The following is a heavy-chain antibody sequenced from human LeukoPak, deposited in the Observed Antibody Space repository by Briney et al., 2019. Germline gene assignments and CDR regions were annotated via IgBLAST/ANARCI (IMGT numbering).Heavy chain of an antibody. CDR1: GYSFTTYW. CDR2: IYPGDSDT. CDR3: ARRTYYCDSSGDKGGNYFDF. D-gene: IGHD3-22*01. V-gene: IGHV5-51*01. J-gene: IGHJ4*02. Sequence: GESLKISCKGSGYSFTTYWIGWVRQMPGEGLEWMGIIYPGDSDTRYSPSFQGQVTFSADKSITTAYLQWSSLKASDTAMYYCARRTYYCDSSGDKGGNYFDFWGQGTLVTVSS.